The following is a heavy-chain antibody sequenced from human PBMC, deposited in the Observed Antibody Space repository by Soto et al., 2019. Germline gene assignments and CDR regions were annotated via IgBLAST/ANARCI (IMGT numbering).Heavy chain of an antibody. V-gene: IGHV5-10-1*01. CDR3: ARTSLRYFDWSPQNAFHI. CDR2: IDPSDSYT. CDR1: GYSFTSYW. Sequence: PGESLKISCKGSGYSFTSYWISWVRQMPGKGLEWMGRIDPSDSYTNYSPSFQGHVTISADKSISTAYLQWSSLKASDTAMYYCARTSLRYFDWSPQNAFHISGEGTMATV. D-gene: IGHD3-9*01. J-gene: IGHJ3*02.